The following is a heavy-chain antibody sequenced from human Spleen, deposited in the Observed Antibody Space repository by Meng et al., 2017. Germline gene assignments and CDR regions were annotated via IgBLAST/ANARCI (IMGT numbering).Heavy chain of an antibody. CDR1: GGSMSSTNW. Sequence: QEKRQESGPGLGRPSETLSLTCAVSGGSMSSTNWWSWVRQPPGKGLEWIGEIYHSGSTNYNPSLKSRVSISVDKSKNQFSLKLSSVTAADTAVYYCARGPTTMAHDFDYWGQGTLVTVSS. V-gene: IGHV4-4*02. CDR2: IYHSGST. J-gene: IGHJ4*02. CDR3: ARGPTTMAHDFDY. D-gene: IGHD4-11*01.